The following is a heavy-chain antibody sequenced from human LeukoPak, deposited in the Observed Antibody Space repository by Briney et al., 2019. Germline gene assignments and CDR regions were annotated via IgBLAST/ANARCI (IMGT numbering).Heavy chain of an antibody. Sequence: GGSLRLSCAASGFTFISYSMNWVRQAPGKGLEWVSYISSSGSTVYYADSVKGRFTISRDNAKNSLYLQMNSLRVEDTAVYYCAKESGGCSSTSCYPGDYFDYWGQGTLVTVSS. CDR2: ISSSGSTV. V-gene: IGHV3-48*04. CDR1: GFTFISYS. CDR3: AKESGGCSSTSCYPGDYFDY. D-gene: IGHD2-2*01. J-gene: IGHJ4*02.